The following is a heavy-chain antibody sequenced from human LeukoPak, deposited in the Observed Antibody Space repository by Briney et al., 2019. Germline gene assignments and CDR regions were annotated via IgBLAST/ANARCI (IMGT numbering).Heavy chain of an antibody. J-gene: IGHJ4*02. V-gene: IGHV1-2*04. Sequence: GASVNVSCKASGYTFTGSYIHWVRPATGKGLELMGWINPNSGGTNYAQKFQGWVTMTRDTFISTAYMELSRLRSDDTAVYYCARAAGGGYGYFDYWGQGTLVTVSS. D-gene: IGHD3-16*01. CDR1: GYTFTGSY. CDR3: ARAAGGGYGYFDY. CDR2: INPNSGGT.